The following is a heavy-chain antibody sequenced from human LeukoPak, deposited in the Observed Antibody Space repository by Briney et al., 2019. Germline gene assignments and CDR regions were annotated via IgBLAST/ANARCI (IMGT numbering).Heavy chain of an antibody. CDR3: AKSTGYSGYDYYFDY. Sequence: SGGSLRLSCAASGFTFDDYATHWVRQAPGKGLEWVSGISWNSGSIGYADSVKGRFTISRDNAKNSLYLQMNSLRAEDTALYYCAKSTGYSGYDYYFDYWGQGTLVAVSS. V-gene: IGHV3-9*01. CDR1: GFTFDDYA. J-gene: IGHJ4*02. CDR2: ISWNSGSI. D-gene: IGHD5-12*01.